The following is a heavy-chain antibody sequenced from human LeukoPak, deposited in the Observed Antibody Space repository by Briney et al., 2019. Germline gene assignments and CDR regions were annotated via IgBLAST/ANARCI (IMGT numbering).Heavy chain of an antibody. J-gene: IGHJ4*02. CDR1: GGSITSGGFY. Sequence: PSETLSLTCTVSGGSITSGGFYWSWIRQHPGRGLEWIGYIYYSGTSYYNPSLKSRVTMSLDTSKNQFSLNLSSVTAADTAVYYCARDDGSGNFYYYFDDWGQGTLVTVSS. D-gene: IGHD3-10*01. CDR3: ARDDGSGNFYYYFDD. CDR2: IYYSGTS. V-gene: IGHV4-31*03.